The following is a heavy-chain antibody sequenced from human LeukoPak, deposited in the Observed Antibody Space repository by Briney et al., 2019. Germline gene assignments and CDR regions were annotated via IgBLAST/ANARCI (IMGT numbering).Heavy chain of an antibody. CDR1: EFTFSSYG. CDR3: TTGLVSRFDY. CDR2: IKSKTDGETT. Sequence: GRSLRLSCAASEFTFSSYGMHWVRQAPGKGLEWVGRIKSKTDGETTDYAAPVKGRFTISRDDSKNTVYLQMNSLKTEDTAVYSCTTGLVSRFDYWGQGILVTVSS. V-gene: IGHV3-15*01. J-gene: IGHJ4*02.